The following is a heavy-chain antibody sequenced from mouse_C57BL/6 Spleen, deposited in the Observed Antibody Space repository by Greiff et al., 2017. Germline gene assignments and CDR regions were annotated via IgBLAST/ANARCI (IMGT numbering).Heavy chain of an antibody. D-gene: IGHD1-1*01. J-gene: IGHJ1*03. CDR1: GYTFTDYY. V-gene: IGHV1-19*01. CDR2: INPYNGGT. CDR3: ARKGTTVVRYFDV. Sequence: VQLKQSGPVLVKPGASVKMSCKASGYTFTDYYMNWVKQSHGKSLEWIGVINPYNGGTSYNQKFKGKATLTVDKSSSTAYMELNSLTSEDSAVYYCARKGTTVVRYFDVWGTGTTVTVSS.